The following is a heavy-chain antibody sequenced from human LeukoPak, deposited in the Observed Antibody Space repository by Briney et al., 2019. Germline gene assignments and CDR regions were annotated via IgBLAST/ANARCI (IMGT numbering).Heavy chain of an antibody. CDR2: ISSSGSTI. D-gene: IGHD3-9*01. CDR3: AVDILTGIDAFDI. V-gene: IGHV3-48*03. J-gene: IGHJ3*02. Sequence: GGSLRLSCAASGFTFSSYEMNWVRQAPGKGLEWVSYISSSGSTIYYADSVKGRFTISRDNAKNSLYLQMNSLRADDTAVYYCAVDILTGIDAFDIWGQGTMVTVSS. CDR1: GFTFSSYE.